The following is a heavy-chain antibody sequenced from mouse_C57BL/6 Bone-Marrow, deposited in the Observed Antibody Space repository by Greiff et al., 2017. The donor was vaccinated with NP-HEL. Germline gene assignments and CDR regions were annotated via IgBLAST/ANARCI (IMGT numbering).Heavy chain of an antibody. CDR3: TRDYGSLDY. V-gene: IGHV5-9-1*02. D-gene: IGHD1-1*01. CDR2: ISSGGDYI. Sequence: EVQGVESGEGLVKPGGSLKLSCAASGFTFSSYAMSWVRQTPEKRLEWVAYISSGGDYIYYADTVQGRFTISRDNARNTLYLQMSSLKSEDTAMYYCTRDYGSLDYWGQGTTLTVSS. J-gene: IGHJ2*01. CDR1: GFTFSSYA.